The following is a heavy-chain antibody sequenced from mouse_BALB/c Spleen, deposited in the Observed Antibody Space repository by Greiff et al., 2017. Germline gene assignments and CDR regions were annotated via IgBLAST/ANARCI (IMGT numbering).Heavy chain of an antibody. J-gene: IGHJ1*01. D-gene: IGHD2-10*02. V-gene: IGHV3-5*02. CDR2: IYYSGTI. CDR1: GISITTGNYR. Sequence: DVQLQESGPGLVKPSQTVSLTCTVTGISITTGNYRWSWIRQFPGNKLEWIGYIYYSGTITYNPSLTSRTTITRDTSKNQFFLEMNSLTAEDTATYYGARYGNYVGYWYCDVWGAGTTVTVSS. CDR3: ARYGNYVGYWYCDV.